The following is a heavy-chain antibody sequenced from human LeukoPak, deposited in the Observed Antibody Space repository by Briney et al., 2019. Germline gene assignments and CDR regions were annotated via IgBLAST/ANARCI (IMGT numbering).Heavy chain of an antibody. Sequence: ASVKVSCKASGYTYTGYYMHWVRQAPGQGLEWMGWINPNSGGTNYAQKFQGRVTMTRDTSISTAYMELSRLRSDDTAVYYCARGRRSSSEEFDYWGQGTLVTVSS. CDR3: ARGRRSSSEEFDY. D-gene: IGHD6-6*01. J-gene: IGHJ4*02. CDR2: INPNSGGT. V-gene: IGHV1-2*02. CDR1: GYTYTGYY.